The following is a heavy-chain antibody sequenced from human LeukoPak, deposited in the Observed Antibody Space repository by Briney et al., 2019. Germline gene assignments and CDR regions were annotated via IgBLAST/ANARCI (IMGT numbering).Heavy chain of an antibody. CDR1: GFTFSDYS. J-gene: IGHJ4*02. D-gene: IGHD6-19*01. CDR3: ARKLSSSRRFEH. Sequence: GGSLRLSCAASGFTFSDYSMNWVRQAPGKGLECVSYINRNSKTIWYADSVKGRFTISRDNSENTVFLQMNSVRPDDTAVYYCARKLSSSRRFEHWGQGTLVTVSS. CDR2: INRNSKTI. V-gene: IGHV3-48*04.